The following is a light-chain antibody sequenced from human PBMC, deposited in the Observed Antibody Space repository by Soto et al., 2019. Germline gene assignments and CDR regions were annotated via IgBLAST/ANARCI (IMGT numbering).Light chain of an antibody. CDR1: QSLLHSNGYNY. CDR2: LGS. CDR3: MQALQTPMYT. J-gene: IGKJ2*01. Sequence: DIVMTQSPLSLPVTPGEPASISCRSSQSLLHSNGYNYLDLYLQKPGQSPQLLIYLGSNRASGVPDRFSGSGSGTDFTLKISRVEAEDGGVYYCMQALQTPMYTFGQGTKLEIK. V-gene: IGKV2-28*01.